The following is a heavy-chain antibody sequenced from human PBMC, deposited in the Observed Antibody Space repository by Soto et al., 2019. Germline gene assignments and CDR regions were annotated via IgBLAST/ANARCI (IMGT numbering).Heavy chain of an antibody. J-gene: IGHJ4*02. CDR2: VYHSGTI. CDR1: GGSISGGYY. Sequence: HVQLQESCPGLVEPLQTLALTCTVSGGSISGGYYWTWIRQHPGKGLEWIGYVYHSGTIYYNQSLQSRVTISIVTAKNQLSLALTSVTAADTAVYYCSRGRYSGYCYFDSWRQRILVTVTS. V-gene: IGHV4-31*03. CDR3: SRGRYSGYCYFDS. D-gene: IGHD5-12*01.